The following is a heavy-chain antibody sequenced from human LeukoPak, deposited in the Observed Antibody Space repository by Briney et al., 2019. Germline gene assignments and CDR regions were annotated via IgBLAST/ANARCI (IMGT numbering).Heavy chain of an antibody. CDR3: ARDYDYVYDY. Sequence: GASVKVSCKASGYTFSRSGISWVRQAPGQGLEWMVWMSAYNGDIKYAQNFHGRLTTTTDTSTSTAYMELRSLKSDDTAVYYCARDYDYVYDYWGQGTLVTVSP. J-gene: IGHJ4*02. D-gene: IGHD3-3*01. CDR1: GYTFSRSG. V-gene: IGHV1-18*01. CDR2: MSAYNGDI.